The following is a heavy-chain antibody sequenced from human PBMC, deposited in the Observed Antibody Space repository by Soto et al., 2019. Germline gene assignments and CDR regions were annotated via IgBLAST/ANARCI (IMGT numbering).Heavy chain of an antibody. D-gene: IGHD3-3*01. CDR2: ISYDGSNK. V-gene: IGHV3-30*09. J-gene: IGHJ4*02. Sequence: QVQLVESGGGVVQPGRSLRLSCEASGFTFSSYAMHWVRQAPGKGLEWVAVISYDGSNKYYADSVKGRFAISRDNSKNTLYLQMNSLRAEDTAVYYCARTPSPIWSGYCDHFDYWGQGTLVTVSS. CDR3: ARTPSPIWSGYCDHFDY. CDR1: GFTFSSYA.